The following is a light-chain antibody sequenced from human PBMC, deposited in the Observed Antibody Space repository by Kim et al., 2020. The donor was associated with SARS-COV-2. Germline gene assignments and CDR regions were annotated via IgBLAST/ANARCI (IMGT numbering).Light chain of an antibody. V-gene: IGKV1-39*01. CDR3: QQNYTTPVT. CDR1: QSISSY. J-gene: IGKJ4*01. Sequence: ASVGDRVTITCRASQSISSYLNWYQQKPGKAPKLVIYGAAALQSGVPSRFSGSGSGTDFTLTISSLQPEDFATYFCQQNYTTPVTFGGGTKVDIK. CDR2: GAA.